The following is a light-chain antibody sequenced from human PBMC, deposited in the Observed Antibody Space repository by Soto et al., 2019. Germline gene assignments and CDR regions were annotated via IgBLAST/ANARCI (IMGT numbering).Light chain of an antibody. J-gene: IGLJ2*01. Sequence: QSVLTQPPSVSGAPGQTVVISCSGSSSNIGAPYDVNWYQQLLGTAPKLLIYRNGERPSGVPDRISGSKSGTSASLAISGLRSEDEADYYCAAWDDSLTGVVFGGGTKVTVL. CDR2: RNG. V-gene: IGLV1-47*01. CDR1: SSNIGAPYD. CDR3: AAWDDSLTGVV.